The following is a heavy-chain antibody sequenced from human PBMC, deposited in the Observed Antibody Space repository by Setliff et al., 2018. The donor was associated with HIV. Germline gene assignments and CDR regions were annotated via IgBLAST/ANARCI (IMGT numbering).Heavy chain of an antibody. V-gene: IGHV3-7*03. Sequence: GGSLRLSCATSTFTFDSFSMTWVRQAPGKGLEWVANINQDGSEKNYLDSVKGRFAISKDFAKRSVYLQMANLRAEDTATYYCARGLWLGTFDLWGQGTLVTVSS. J-gene: IGHJ5*02. CDR1: TFTFDSFS. D-gene: IGHD6-19*01. CDR3: ARGLWLGTFDL. CDR2: INQDGSEK.